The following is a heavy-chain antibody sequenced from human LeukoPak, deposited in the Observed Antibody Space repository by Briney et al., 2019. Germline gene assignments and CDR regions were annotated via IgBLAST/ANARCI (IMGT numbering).Heavy chain of an antibody. D-gene: IGHD6-19*01. CDR2: IYTSGST. CDR3: ARGVSLSFWGSGWVPDY. Sequence: SETLSLTCSVSGGSISSYYWSWMRQPAGKGLQWIGRIYTSGSTNYNPSLKSRVTMSVETSKNQFSLKLSSVTAADTAVYYCARGVSLSFWGSGWVPDYWGQGTLVTVSS. V-gene: IGHV4-4*07. CDR1: GGSISSYY. J-gene: IGHJ4*02.